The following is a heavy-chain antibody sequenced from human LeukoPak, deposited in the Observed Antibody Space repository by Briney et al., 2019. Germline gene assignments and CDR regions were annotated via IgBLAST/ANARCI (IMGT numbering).Heavy chain of an antibody. CDR1: GFTFSSYA. D-gene: IGHD6-13*01. V-gene: IGHV3-23*01. CDR3: ARVAAAVPDQ. Sequence: GGSLRLSCAASGFTFSSYAMSWVRQAPGKGLEWVSGISGSGGSTYYADSVKGRFTISRDNSKNTLYLQMNSLRADDTAVYYCARVAAAVPDQWGQGTLVTVSS. CDR2: ISGSGGST. J-gene: IGHJ5*02.